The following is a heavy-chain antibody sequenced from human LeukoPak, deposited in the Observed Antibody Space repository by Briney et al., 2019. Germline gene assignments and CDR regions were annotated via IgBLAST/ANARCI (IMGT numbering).Heavy chain of an antibody. J-gene: IGHJ6*02. D-gene: IGHD3-10*01. V-gene: IGHV3-53*01. CDR2: IYSGGST. Sequence: GGSLRLSCAASGFTVSSNYMSWVRQAPGRGLEWVSVIYSGGSTYYADSVKGRFTISRDNSKNTLYLQMNSLRAEDTAVYYCARAGDHYYYGMDVWGQGTTVTVSS. CDR3: ARAGDHYYYGMDV. CDR1: GFTVSSNY.